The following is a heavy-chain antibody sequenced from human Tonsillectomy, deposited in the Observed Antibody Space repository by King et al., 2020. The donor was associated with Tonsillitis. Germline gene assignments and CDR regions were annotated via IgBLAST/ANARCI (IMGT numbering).Heavy chain of an antibody. V-gene: IGHV3-21*01. CDR3: ARDDITMVRGALDY. Sequence: QLVQSGGGLVKPGGSLRLSCAASGFTFSSYSMNWVRQAPGKGLEWVSSISSSNSYLYYADSVKGRFTISRDNAKNSLYLQMNSLRAEDTAVYYCARDDITMVRGALDYWGQGTLVTVSS. J-gene: IGHJ4*02. CDR2: ISSSNSYL. CDR1: GFTFSSYS. D-gene: IGHD3-10*01.